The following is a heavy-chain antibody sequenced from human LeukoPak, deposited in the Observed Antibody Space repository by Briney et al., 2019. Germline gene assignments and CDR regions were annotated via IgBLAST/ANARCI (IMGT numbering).Heavy chain of an antibody. CDR1: GGSISSYY. CDR2: IYYSGST. V-gene: IGHV4-59*01. J-gene: IGHJ6*03. Sequence: KPSETLSLTCTVSGGSISSYYWSWIRQPPGKGLEWIGYIYYSGSTNYNPSLKSRVTISVDTSKNQFSLKLSSVTAADTAVYYCASSKIRGCYSPVRYYMDVWGKGTTVIVSS. CDR3: ASSKIRGCYSPVRYYMDV. D-gene: IGHD2-15*01.